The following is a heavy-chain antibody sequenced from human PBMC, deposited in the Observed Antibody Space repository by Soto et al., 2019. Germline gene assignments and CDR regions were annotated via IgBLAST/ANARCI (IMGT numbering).Heavy chain of an antibody. CDR1: GFTFSNAW. CDR3: TTGLRLSGGVDV. Sequence: EVPLVESGGALVKPGGSLRLSCAASGFTFSNAWMNWVRQAPGKGLEWVGRIETKTDGGTTDYAAPVKGRFTISKADSKNTLFLEIHSLKSEDTAVYYCTTGLRLSGGVDVWGQGTTVTVSS. D-gene: IGHD3-16*01. V-gene: IGHV3-15*07. CDR2: IETKTDGGTT. J-gene: IGHJ6*02.